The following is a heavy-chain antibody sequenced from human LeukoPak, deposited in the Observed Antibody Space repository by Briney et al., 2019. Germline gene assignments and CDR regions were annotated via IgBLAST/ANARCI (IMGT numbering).Heavy chain of an antibody. V-gene: IGHV1-18*01. J-gene: IGHJ5*02. CDR3: ARVDAYGSGATLGFDP. Sequence: ASVKVSCKASGYTFTSYGISWVRQAPGQGLEGMGWISAYNGNTNYAQKLQGRVTMTTDTSTSTVYMELSSLRSEDTAVYYCARVDAYGSGATLGFDPWGQGTLVTVSS. CDR1: GYTFTSYG. CDR2: ISAYNGNT. D-gene: IGHD3-10*01.